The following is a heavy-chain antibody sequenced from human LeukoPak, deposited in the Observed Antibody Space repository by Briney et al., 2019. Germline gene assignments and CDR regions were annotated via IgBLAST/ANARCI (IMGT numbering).Heavy chain of an antibody. CDR1: GFTFNYAW. Sequence: GGSLRLSCAASGFTFNYAWMSWVRQVPGKGLEWVGQTVSEIDGGTTDYAAPVKGRFTISRDDSKSTLYLQINSLKIEDTAVYYCTTDEDWNYARKDVWGQGATVIVSS. CDR2: TVSEIDGGTT. V-gene: IGHV3-15*04. J-gene: IGHJ6*02. D-gene: IGHD1-7*01. CDR3: TTDEDWNYARKDV.